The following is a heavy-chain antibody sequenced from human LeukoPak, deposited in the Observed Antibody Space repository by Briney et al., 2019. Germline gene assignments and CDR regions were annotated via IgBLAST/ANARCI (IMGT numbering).Heavy chain of an antibody. D-gene: IGHD1-26*01. CDR3: ARLISGSYYFRYYYMDV. J-gene: IGHJ6*03. Sequence: SETLSLTCTVSGGSISSSSYYWGWIRQPPGKGLEWIGSIYYSGSTYYNPSLKSRVTISVDTSKNQFSLKLSSVTAADTAVYYCARLISGSYYFRYYYMDVWGKGTTVTISS. CDR2: IYYSGST. CDR1: GGSISSSSYY. V-gene: IGHV4-39*01.